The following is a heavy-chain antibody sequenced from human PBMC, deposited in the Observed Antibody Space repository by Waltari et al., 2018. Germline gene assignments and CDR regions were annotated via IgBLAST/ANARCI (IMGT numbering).Heavy chain of an antibody. D-gene: IGHD3-16*01. V-gene: IGHV1-69*14. Sequence: QVQLVQSGAEVKKPGSSVKVSCKASGGTFSSYAISWVRQAPGQGLEWMGGIIPNFGKATYAQKFQGRGTITADKSTSTAYMELSSLRSEDTAVYYCARVHPARGGGAFDIWGQGTMVTVSS. J-gene: IGHJ3*02. CDR1: GGTFSSYA. CDR3: ARVHPARGGGAFDI. CDR2: IIPNFGKA.